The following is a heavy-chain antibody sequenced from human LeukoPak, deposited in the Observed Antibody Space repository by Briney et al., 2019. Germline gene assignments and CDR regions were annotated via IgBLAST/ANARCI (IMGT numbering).Heavy chain of an antibody. V-gene: IGHV3-23*01. Sequence: GGSLRLSCAASGFTFSAHSMTWVRQAPGKGLERVSGISASGDATFYADSVKGRFTISRDNSKNTVDLQMNSLRAEDTAVYYCTKWSGYGDSWGQGTLVTVSS. J-gene: IGHJ4*02. CDR1: GFTFSAHS. D-gene: IGHD5-12*01. CDR3: TKWSGYGDS. CDR2: ISASGDAT.